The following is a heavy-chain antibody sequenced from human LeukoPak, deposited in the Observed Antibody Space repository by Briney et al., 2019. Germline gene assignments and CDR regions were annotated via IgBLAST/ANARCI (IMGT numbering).Heavy chain of an antibody. CDR1: GFTFSTYN. Sequence: PGGSLRLSCAASGFTFSTYNMNWVRQAPGKGLEWVSSISSSSSYIYYGDSVKGRFTISRDNAKNSLYLQMNSLRAEDTAVYYCARDGAVTNGRYFDYWGQGTLVTVSS. D-gene: IGHD4-17*01. V-gene: IGHV3-21*01. J-gene: IGHJ4*02. CDR3: ARDGAVTNGRYFDY. CDR2: ISSSSSYI.